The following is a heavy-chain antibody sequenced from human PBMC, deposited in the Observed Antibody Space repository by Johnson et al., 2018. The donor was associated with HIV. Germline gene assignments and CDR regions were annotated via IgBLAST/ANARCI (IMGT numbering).Heavy chain of an antibody. CDR2: ISYDGSNK. J-gene: IGHJ3*02. CDR3: AKGGRGYSGYEGGDI. V-gene: IGHV3-30*04. CDR1: GFTFSSYA. Sequence: QVQLVESGGGVVQPGRSLRLSCAASGFTFSSYAMHWVRQAPGKGLEWVAVISYDGSNKYYADSVKGRFTISRDNAKNSLYLQMNSLRAEDTAVYYCAKGGRGYSGYEGGDIWGQGTMVTVSS. D-gene: IGHD5-12*01.